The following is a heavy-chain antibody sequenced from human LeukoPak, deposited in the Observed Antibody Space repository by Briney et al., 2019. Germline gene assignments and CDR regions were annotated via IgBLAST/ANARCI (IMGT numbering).Heavy chain of an antibody. J-gene: IGHJ4*02. Sequence: ASVTVSCKASGYTFTSYDINWVRQATGQGLEWMGWMNPNSGNTGYAQKFQDRVTMTRNTSISTAYMELSSLRSEDTAVYYCARGTSLDTAEIPEYYFDYWGQGTLVTVSS. D-gene: IGHD5-18*01. CDR1: GYTFTSYD. CDR3: ARGTSLDTAEIPEYYFDY. V-gene: IGHV1-8*02. CDR2: MNPNSGNT.